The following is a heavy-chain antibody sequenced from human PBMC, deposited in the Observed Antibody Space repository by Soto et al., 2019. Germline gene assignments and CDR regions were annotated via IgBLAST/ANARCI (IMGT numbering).Heavy chain of an antibody. CDR1: GYSFTHKW. J-gene: IGHJ6*02. V-gene: IGHV5-51*01. CDR3: ARVIVPQSSTMGGRDV. D-gene: IGHD2-21*01. Sequence: GESLKISCKASGYSFTHKWIDWVRQTPGKGLEWLGVIYPLDSYTKYSPSFEGQVTMSVDKSVNTASLLLNSLKASDTAIYFCARVIVPQSSTMGGRDVWGQGTTVTVSS. CDR2: IYPLDSYT.